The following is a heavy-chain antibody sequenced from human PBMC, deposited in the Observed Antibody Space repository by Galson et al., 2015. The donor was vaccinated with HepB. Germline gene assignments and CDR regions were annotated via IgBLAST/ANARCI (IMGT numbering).Heavy chain of an antibody. V-gene: IGHV3-23*01. Sequence: SLRLSCAASGFTFSSYAMSWVRQAPGKGLEWVSAISGSGGSTYYADSLKGRFTISRDNSKNTLYLQMNSLRAEDTAVYYCAKVYRYYYDSSGYYYFDYWGQGTLVTVSS. CDR1: GFTFSSYA. D-gene: IGHD3-22*01. J-gene: IGHJ4*02. CDR3: AKVYRYYYDSSGYYYFDY. CDR2: ISGSGGST.